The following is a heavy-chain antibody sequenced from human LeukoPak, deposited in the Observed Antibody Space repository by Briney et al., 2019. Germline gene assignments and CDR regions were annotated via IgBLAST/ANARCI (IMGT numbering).Heavy chain of an antibody. CDR2: ISYDGSNK. CDR3: ARGGSSWYGTHWFDP. D-gene: IGHD6-13*01. Sequence: PGGSLRLSCAASGFTFSSYAMHWVRQAPGKGLEWVAVISYDGSNKYYADSVKGRFTISRDNSKNTLYLQMNSLRAEDTAVYYCARGGSSWYGTHWFDPWGQGTLVTVSS. CDR1: GFTFSSYA. J-gene: IGHJ5*02. V-gene: IGHV3-30*01.